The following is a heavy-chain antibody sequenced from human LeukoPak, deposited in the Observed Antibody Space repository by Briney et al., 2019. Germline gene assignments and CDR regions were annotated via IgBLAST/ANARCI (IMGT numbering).Heavy chain of an antibody. Sequence: PGGSLRLSCAASGFTFSDYHMDWVRQAPGKGLEWLGRSRNKASSYTIVYAASVKGRFTISRDASKNSLSLQMSSLKTEDTAVYYCARSPTMDVWGQGTTVTVS. J-gene: IGHJ6*02. CDR2: SRNKASSYTI. V-gene: IGHV3-72*01. CDR3: ARSPTMDV. CDR1: GFTFSDYH.